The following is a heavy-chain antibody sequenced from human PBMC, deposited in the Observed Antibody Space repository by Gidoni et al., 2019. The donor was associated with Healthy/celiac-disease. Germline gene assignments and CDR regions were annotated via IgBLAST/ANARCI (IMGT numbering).Heavy chain of an antibody. CDR1: GGTFSSYT. Sequence: QVQLVQSGAEVKKPGSSVKVSCKASGGTFSSYTISWVRQAPGQGLEWMGRIIPILGIANYEQKFQGRVTITADKSTSTAYMELSSLRSEDTAVYYCARDPYSSSSKGEGYYYGMDVWGQGTTVTVSS. J-gene: IGHJ6*02. CDR3: ARDPYSSSSKGEGYYYGMDV. V-gene: IGHV1-69*02. CDR2: IIPILGIA. D-gene: IGHD6-6*01.